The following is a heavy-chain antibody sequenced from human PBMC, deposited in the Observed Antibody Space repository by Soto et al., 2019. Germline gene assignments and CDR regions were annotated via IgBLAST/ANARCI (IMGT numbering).Heavy chain of an antibody. J-gene: IGHJ2*01. CDR1: GFTFSSYA. V-gene: IGHV3-23*01. CDR3: AKPPHYYGASGHWYFHL. CDR2: ISGSGGST. Sequence: EVQLLESGGGLVQPGGSLRLSCAASGFTFSSYAMSWVRQAPGKGLEWVSAISGSGGSTYYADSVKGRFTISRDNSKNHLTPQINSRRAEEPAVYYCAKPPHYYGASGHWYFHLRGRGPLVTVPP. D-gene: IGHD4-17*01.